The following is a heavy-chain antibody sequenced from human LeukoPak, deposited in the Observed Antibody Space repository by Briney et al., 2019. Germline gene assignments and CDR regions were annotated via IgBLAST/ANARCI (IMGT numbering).Heavy chain of an antibody. CDR2: ISSTSSPI. CDR3: ARNNGDRADAFDI. J-gene: IGHJ3*02. V-gene: IGHV3-48*01. Sequence: PGGSLRLSCAASGFTFSTYSMNWVRQAPGKGLEWVSYISSTSSPIYYADSVKGRFTISRDNSKNTLYLQMNSLRVEDTAVYYCARNNGDRADAFDIWGQGTMVTVSS. CDR1: GFTFSTYS. D-gene: IGHD1-14*01.